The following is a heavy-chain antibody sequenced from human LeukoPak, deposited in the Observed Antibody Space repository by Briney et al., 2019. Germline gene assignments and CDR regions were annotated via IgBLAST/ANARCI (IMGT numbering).Heavy chain of an antibody. V-gene: IGHV1-8*03. Sequence: GASVKVSCKASGYTFTSYDIYWVRQATGQGLEWMGWMNPNSGNTGYAQKFQGGVTITRNTSISTAYMELSSLRSEDTAVYYCARRYYDFWSGYPVNYYYYMDVWGKGTTVTASS. CDR1: GYTFTSYD. CDR3: ARRYYDFWSGYPVNYYYYMDV. CDR2: MNPNSGNT. D-gene: IGHD3-3*01. J-gene: IGHJ6*03.